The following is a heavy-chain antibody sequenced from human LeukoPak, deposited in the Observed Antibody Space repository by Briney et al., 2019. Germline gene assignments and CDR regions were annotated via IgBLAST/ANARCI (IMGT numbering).Heavy chain of an antibody. J-gene: IGHJ5*02. Sequence: PSETLSLTCTVSGGYISSYSWSWIRQPPGKGLEWIGYIYYSGSTNYNPSLKSRVTISVDTSKNQFSLKLTSVTAADTAVYYCARLNKPGWFDPWGQGTLVTVSS. CDR1: GGYISSYS. D-gene: IGHD1-14*01. V-gene: IGHV4-59*08. CDR3: ARLNKPGWFDP. CDR2: IYYSGST.